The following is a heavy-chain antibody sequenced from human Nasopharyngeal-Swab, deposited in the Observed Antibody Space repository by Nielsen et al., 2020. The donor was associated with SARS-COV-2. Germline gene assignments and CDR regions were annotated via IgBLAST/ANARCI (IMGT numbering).Heavy chain of an antibody. CDR2: IYYSGST. Sequence: SETLSLTCTVSGGSISSSSYYWGWIRQPPGKGLEWIGSIYYSGSTYYNPSLKSRVTISVDTSKNQFSLKLNSVTAADTAVYYCARQIWLRFSWFDPWGQGTLVTVSS. J-gene: IGHJ5*02. D-gene: IGHD5-12*01. CDR1: GGSISSSSYY. V-gene: IGHV4-39*01. CDR3: ARQIWLRFSWFDP.